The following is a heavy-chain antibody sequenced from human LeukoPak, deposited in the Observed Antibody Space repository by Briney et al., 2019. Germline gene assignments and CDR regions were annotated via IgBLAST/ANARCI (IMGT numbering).Heavy chain of an antibody. Sequence: GASVKVSCKASGYTFTSYGISWVLQAPGQGLEWMGWISAYNGNTNYAQKLQGRVTMTTDTSTSTAYMELRSLRSDDTAVYYCARFSIDEEIYYDSSGYDYWGQGTLVTVSS. CDR3: ARFSIDEEIYYDSSGYDY. V-gene: IGHV1-18*01. CDR1: GYTFTSYG. D-gene: IGHD3-22*01. J-gene: IGHJ4*02. CDR2: ISAYNGNT.